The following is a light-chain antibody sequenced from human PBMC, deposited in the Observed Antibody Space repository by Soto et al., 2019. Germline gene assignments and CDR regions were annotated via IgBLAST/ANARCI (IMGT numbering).Light chain of an antibody. J-gene: IGLJ1*01. V-gene: IGLV2-14*03. Sequence: QSVLTQPASVSGSPGQSITISCTGTISDVGGYNYVSWYQHHPGKAPKLMIYDVSNRPSGVSNRFSGSKSGNTASLIISGLQAEDEADYYCSSYTSSSTLSTYVFGTGTKVTVL. CDR1: ISDVGGYNY. CDR2: DVS. CDR3: SSYTSSSTLSTYV.